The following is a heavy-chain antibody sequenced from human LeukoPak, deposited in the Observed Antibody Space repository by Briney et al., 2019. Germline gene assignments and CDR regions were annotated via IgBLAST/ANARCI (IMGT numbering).Heavy chain of an antibody. CDR1: GGSIGSSYSY. Sequence: SETLSLTCTVSGGSIGSSYSYWGWIRQPPGKGLEWIGSIYYSGSTFYNPSLKSRVTISVDTSKNQFSLKLSSVTAADTAVYYCARQGRALSSGFGYWGQGTLVTVSS. V-gene: IGHV4-39*01. CDR3: ARQGRALSSGFGY. D-gene: IGHD6-19*01. CDR2: IYYSGST. J-gene: IGHJ4*02.